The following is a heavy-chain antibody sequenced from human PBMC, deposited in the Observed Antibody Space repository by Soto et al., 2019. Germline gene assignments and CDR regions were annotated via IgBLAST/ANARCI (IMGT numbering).Heavy chain of an antibody. CDR1: GFSFSTYG. D-gene: IGHD3-3*01. CDR2: IKQDGSEK. CDR3: ARDKYDFWSEDYYYGMDV. V-gene: IGHV3-7*01. J-gene: IGHJ6*02. Sequence: GGSLRLSCAASGFSFSTYGMHWVRQAPGKGLEWVADIKQDGSEKYYVDSVKGRFTISRDNAKNSLYLQMNSLRAEDTAVYYCARDKYDFWSEDYYYGMDVWGQGTTVTVSS.